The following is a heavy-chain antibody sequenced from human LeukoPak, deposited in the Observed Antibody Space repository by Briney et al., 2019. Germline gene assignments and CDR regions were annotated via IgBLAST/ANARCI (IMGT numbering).Heavy chain of an antibody. V-gene: IGHV3-74*01. CDR2: INSDGSTT. CDR1: GFTFSSYW. Sequence: GGSLRLSCAASGFTFSSYWIHWVRQAPGKGLVWVSIINSDGSTTNYADSVKGRFTISRDNAKNTLYLQLNSLRPEDTAVYYCARDYSSWFDYWGQGTLVTVPS. CDR3: ARDYSSWFDY. J-gene: IGHJ4*02. D-gene: IGHD6-6*01.